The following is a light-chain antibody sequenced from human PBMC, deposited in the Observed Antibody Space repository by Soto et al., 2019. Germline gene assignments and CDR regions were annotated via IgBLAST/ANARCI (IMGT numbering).Light chain of an antibody. Sequence: EIVLTQSPGTLSLSPGERGTLSCRASQSVSRYLAWYQQKPGQAPRLLIYDASNRATGIPARFSGSGSGTDFTLTISSLEPEDFAVYYCQQRSNWPPITFGQGTRLEIK. V-gene: IGKV3-11*01. CDR3: QQRSNWPPIT. J-gene: IGKJ5*01. CDR1: QSVSRY. CDR2: DAS.